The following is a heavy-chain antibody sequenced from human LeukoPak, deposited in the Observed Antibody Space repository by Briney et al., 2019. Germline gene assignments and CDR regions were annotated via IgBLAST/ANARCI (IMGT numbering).Heavy chain of an antibody. CDR2: MNPNSGNT. J-gene: IGHJ5*02. D-gene: IGHD3-10*01. CDR1: GYTFTSYD. CDR3: ARDEITMVRGVIVVDWFDP. Sequence: ASVKVSCKASGYTFTSYDINWVRQATGQGLEWMGWMNPNSGNTGYAQKFQGRVTMTRNTSISTAYMELSSLRSEDTAVYYCARDEITMVRGVIVVDWFDPWGQGTLVTVSS. V-gene: IGHV1-8*01.